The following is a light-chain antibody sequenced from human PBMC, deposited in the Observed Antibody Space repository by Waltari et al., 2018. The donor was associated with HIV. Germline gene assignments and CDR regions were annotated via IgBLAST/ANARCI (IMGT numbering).Light chain of an antibody. V-gene: IGKV3-11*01. CDR2: DAA. CDR1: QSVGDS. Sequence: EVALTQSPATLSLSPGERASLSCRASQSVGDSLAWYQQKPDQPPRLLIFDAAKRATGIPARFSGSGSGTDLTLTITSLEVEDFAVYYCQQRAFLVTFGGGTKVEI. CDR3: QQRAFLVT. J-gene: IGKJ4*01.